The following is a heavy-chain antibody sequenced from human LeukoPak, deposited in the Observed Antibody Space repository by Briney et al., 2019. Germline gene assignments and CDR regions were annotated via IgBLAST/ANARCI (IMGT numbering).Heavy chain of an antibody. Sequence: SETLSLTCTVSGGSISSGSYYWSWIRQPAGKGQEWIGRIYTSGSTNYNPSLKSRVTISVDTSKNQFSLKLSSVTAADTAVYYCARDGAYDSSGYYRFSYAFDIWGQGTMVTVSS. CDR3: ARDGAYDSSGYYRFSYAFDI. D-gene: IGHD3-22*01. V-gene: IGHV4-61*02. CDR2: IYTSGST. J-gene: IGHJ3*02. CDR1: GGSISSGSYY.